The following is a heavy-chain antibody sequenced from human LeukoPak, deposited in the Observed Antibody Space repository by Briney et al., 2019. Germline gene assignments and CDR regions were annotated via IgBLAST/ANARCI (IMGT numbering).Heavy chain of an antibody. CDR3: AREGPDYSSGSLGY. D-gene: IGHD6-19*01. CDR1: GYTFTSYG. CDR2: ISAYNGNT. J-gene: IGHJ4*02. V-gene: IGHV1-18*01. Sequence: ASVKVSCKASGYTFTSYGISWVRQAPGQGLEWMGWISAYNGNTNYAQKLQGRVTMTTDTSTSTAYMELRRLRSDDTAVYYCAREGPDYSSGSLGYWGQGTLVTVSS.